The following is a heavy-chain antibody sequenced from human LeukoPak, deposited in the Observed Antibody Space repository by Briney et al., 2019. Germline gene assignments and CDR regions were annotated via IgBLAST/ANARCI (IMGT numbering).Heavy chain of an antibody. CDR1: GFTFSSYA. D-gene: IGHD4-11*01. V-gene: IGHV3-23*01. CDR2: ISGSGGST. Sequence: GGSLRLSCAASGFTFSSYAMSWVRQAPGKGLEWVSAISGSGGSTYYADSVKGRFTISRDNSKNTLYLQMNSLRAEDTAVYYCAKADNDYSNLRCGPDYWGRGTLVTVSS. CDR3: AKADNDYSNLRCGPDY. J-gene: IGHJ4*02.